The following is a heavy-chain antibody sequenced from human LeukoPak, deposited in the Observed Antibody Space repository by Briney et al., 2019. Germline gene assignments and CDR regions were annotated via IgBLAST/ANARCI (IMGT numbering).Heavy chain of an antibody. CDR3: ARIGSGPYHDAFDI. V-gene: IGHV4-39*07. J-gene: IGHJ3*02. CDR1: GDSISSSSYY. D-gene: IGHD5-12*01. CDR2: IYYSGST. Sequence: SETLSLTCTVSGDSISSSSYYWGWIRQPPGKGLEWIGSIYYSGSTYYNPSLKSRVTISVDTSKNQFSLKLSSVTAADTAVYYCARIGSGPYHDAFDIWGQGTMVTVSS.